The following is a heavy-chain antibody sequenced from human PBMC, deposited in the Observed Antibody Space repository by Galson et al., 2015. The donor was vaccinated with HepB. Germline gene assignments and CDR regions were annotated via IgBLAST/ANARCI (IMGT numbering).Heavy chain of an antibody. J-gene: IGHJ4*02. CDR3: ARGSKHYYGSGGYYPILDS. D-gene: IGHD3-10*01. CDR1: GFTFDSYA. Sequence: SLRLSCAASGFTFDSYAIHWVRQAPGKGLEWLAVISNDGNLKYFRDSVRGRFTISRDNSKNTLSLQLNSLRAEDTSIYYCARGSKHYYGSGGYYPILDSWGQGTLVTVSS. CDR2: ISNDGNLK. V-gene: IGHV3-30*04.